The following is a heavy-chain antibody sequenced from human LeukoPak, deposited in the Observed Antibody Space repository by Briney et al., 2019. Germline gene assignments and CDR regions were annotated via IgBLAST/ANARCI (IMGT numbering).Heavy chain of an antibody. V-gene: IGHV4-59*08. CDR1: GGSISSYY. J-gene: IGHJ6*02. CDR3: ARSSSGWIYGMDV. D-gene: IGHD6-19*01. CDR2: IYYSGST. Sequence: SETLSLTCTVSGGSISSYYWSWIRQPPGKGLEWIGYIYYSGSTNYNPSLKSRVTISVDTSKNQFSLKLSSVTAADTAVYYCARSSSGWIYGMDVWGQGTTVTVSS.